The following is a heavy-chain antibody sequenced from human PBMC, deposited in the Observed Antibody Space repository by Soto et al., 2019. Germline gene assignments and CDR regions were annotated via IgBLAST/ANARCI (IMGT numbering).Heavy chain of an antibody. J-gene: IGHJ5*02. V-gene: IGHV4-31*03. Sequence: QMQLQESGPGLVKPSQTLSLTGTVSGGSISSGGYYCSWIRQHPGKDLVWIGYIYYRGSTQYNPSPHNSVTTSADTSKNQFSLKLSSVTAADTAVYYCARVPGPWGQGTLVTVSS. CDR3: ARVPGP. CDR1: GGSISSGGYY. CDR2: IYYRGST.